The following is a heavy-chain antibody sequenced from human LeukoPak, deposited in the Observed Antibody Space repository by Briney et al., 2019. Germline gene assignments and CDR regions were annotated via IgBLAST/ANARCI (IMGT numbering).Heavy chain of an antibody. CDR1: GYTFTSYG. J-gene: IGHJ4*02. V-gene: IGHV1-18*01. CDR2: ISAYNGNT. Sequence: ASVKVSCKASGYTFTSYGISWVRQAPGQGLEWMGWISAYNGNTNYAQKLQGRVTMTTDTSTSTAYMELRSLRSDDTAVYYCARDGGDYGDYGAPGYFDYWGQGTLVTVSS. D-gene: IGHD4-17*01. CDR3: ARDGGDYGDYGAPGYFDY.